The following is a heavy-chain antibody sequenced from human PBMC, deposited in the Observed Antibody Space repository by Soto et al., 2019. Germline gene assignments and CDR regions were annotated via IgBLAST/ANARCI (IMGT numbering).Heavy chain of an antibody. CDR3: AREGGRSSSWSRAVGY. CDR2: VNHSGST. V-gene: IGHV4-34*01. Sequence: LSLTCAVDGGSFSGYYWSWIRQPPGKGLEWIGEVNHSGSTNYNPSLKSRVTISVDTSKNQFSLKLSSVTAADTAVYYCAREGGRSSSWSRAVGYWGQGTLVTVSS. J-gene: IGHJ4*02. D-gene: IGHD6-13*01. CDR1: GGSFSGYY.